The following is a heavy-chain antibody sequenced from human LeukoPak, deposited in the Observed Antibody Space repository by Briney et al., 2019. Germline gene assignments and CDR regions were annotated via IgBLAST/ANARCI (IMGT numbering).Heavy chain of an antibody. CDR1: GFTFSSYA. J-gene: IGHJ4*02. V-gene: IGHV3-30*04. CDR3: ASDPYSSSWYIGYYFDY. Sequence: GGSLRLSCAASGFTFSSYAMHWVRQAPGKGMEWVAVISYDGSNKYYADSVKGRFTISRDNSKNTLYLQMNSLRAEDTAVYYCASDPYSSSWYIGYYFDYWGQGTLVTVSS. CDR2: ISYDGSNK. D-gene: IGHD6-13*01.